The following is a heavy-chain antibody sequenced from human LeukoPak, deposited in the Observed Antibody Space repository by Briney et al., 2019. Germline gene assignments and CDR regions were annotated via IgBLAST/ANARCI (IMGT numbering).Heavy chain of an antibody. CDR3: AREKVESSSWYGGYYYYYGMDV. CDR1: GGSISSSSYY. CDR2: IYYSGST. V-gene: IGHV4-39*02. Sequence: SETLSLTCTVSGGSISSSSYYWGWIRQPPGKGLEWIGSIYYSGSTYYNPSLKSRVTISVDTSKNQFSLKLSSVTAADTAVYYCAREKVESSSWYGGYYYYYGMDVWGQGTTVTVSS. J-gene: IGHJ6*02. D-gene: IGHD6-13*01.